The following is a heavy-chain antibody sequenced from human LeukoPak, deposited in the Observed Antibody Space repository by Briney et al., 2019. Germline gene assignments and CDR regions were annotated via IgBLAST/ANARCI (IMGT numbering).Heavy chain of an antibody. V-gene: IGHV1-18*01. CDR3: AREECSIGVCYPSGY. CDR2: ISAYNGNT. Sequence: ASVKVSCKASGYTFTSYGISWVRQAPGQGLEWMGWISAYNGNTNYAQKLQGRVTLTTDTSTSTAYMELKSLRSDDTAVYYCAREECSIGVCYPSGYWGQGTLVTVSS. D-gene: IGHD2-8*01. J-gene: IGHJ4*02. CDR1: GYTFTSYG.